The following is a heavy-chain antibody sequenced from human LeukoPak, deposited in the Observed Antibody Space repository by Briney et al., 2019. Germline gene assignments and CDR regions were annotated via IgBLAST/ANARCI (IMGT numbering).Heavy chain of an antibody. J-gene: IGHJ6*03. CDR1: GYTFTSYG. Sequence: GASVKVSCKASGYTFTSYGISWVRQAPGQGLEWMGWISAYNGNTNYAQKLQGRVTMTTDTSTSTAYMELRSLRSDDTAVYYCARTPDTDIVVVVAATSYYYMDVWGKGTTVTLSS. CDR3: ARTPDTDIVVVVAATSYYYMDV. CDR2: ISAYNGNT. V-gene: IGHV1-18*01. D-gene: IGHD2-15*01.